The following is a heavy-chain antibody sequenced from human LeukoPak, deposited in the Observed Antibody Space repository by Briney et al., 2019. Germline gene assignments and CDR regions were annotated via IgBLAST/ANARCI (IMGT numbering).Heavy chain of an antibody. CDR2: IYHSGST. Sequence: SETLSLTCTVSGGSISSGGYYWSWIRQPPGKGLEWIGYIYHSGSTYYNPSLKSRVTISVDTSKNQFSLKLSSVTAADTAVYYCCLGGDFDYWGQGTLVTVSS. CDR1: GGSISSGGYY. V-gene: IGHV4-30-2*01. D-gene: IGHD2-21*01. CDR3: CLGGDFDY. J-gene: IGHJ4*02.